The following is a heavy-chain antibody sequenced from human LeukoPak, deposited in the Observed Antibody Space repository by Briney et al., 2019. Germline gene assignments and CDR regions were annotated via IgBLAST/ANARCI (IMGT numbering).Heavy chain of an antibody. CDR2: IYHSGTT. D-gene: IGHD3-16*01. J-gene: IGHJ5*02. CDR3: ARYSYGGEDWFDP. CDR1: GYSISSGYY. Sequence: SETLSLTCAVSGYSISSGYYWGWIRQPPGKGLEWIGSIYHSGTTYYNPSLKSRVTILLDMSKNQFSLRLTSVTAADTAVYYCARYSYGGEDWFDPWGQGTLVTVSS. V-gene: IGHV4-38-2*01.